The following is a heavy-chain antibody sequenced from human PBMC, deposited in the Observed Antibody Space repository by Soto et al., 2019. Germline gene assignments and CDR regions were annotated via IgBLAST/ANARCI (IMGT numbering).Heavy chain of an antibody. D-gene: IGHD6-19*01. J-gene: IGHJ4*02. Sequence: QVQLVQSGAEVKKPGASVKVSCKASGFPFTNNDINWVRQATGQGLEWMGWMNPNSGNADYAQKFRGRVTMTRDTSITTAYMELSSLRSEDTAVYYCARGGVAAGGVWYFDYWGQGTLVTVSS. CDR3: ARGGVAAGGVWYFDY. CDR1: GFPFTNND. V-gene: IGHV1-8*01. CDR2: MNPNSGNA.